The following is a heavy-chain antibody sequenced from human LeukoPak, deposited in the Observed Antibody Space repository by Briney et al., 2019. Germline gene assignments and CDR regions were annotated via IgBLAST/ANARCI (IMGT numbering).Heavy chain of an antibody. CDR2: IRYDGSNK. CDR3: AKKEDYYYDSSGYEDRDAFDI. J-gene: IGHJ3*02. CDR1: GFTFSSYG. Sequence: GGSLRLSCAASGFTFSSYGMHWVRQAPGKGLEWVAFIRYDGSNKYYADSVKGRFTISRDNSKNTLYLQMNSLRAEDTAVYYCAKKEDYYYDSSGYEDRDAFDIWGQGTMVTVSS. D-gene: IGHD3-22*01. V-gene: IGHV3-30*02.